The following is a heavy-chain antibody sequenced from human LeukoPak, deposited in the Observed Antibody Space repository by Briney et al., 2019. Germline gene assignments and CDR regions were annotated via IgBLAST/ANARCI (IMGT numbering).Heavy chain of an antibody. J-gene: IGHJ4*02. CDR1: GLTFSSYA. CDR3: AKTMAGTFYSFDY. Sequence: PGGSLRLSCAASGLTFSSYAMSWVRQAPGKGLEWVSSISGSGGSTYYADSVKGRFTISRDNSRNTLYLQMNSLRAEDTAVYYCAKTMAGTFYSFDYWGQGTLVTVSS. CDR2: ISGSGGST. D-gene: IGHD6-19*01. V-gene: IGHV3-23*01.